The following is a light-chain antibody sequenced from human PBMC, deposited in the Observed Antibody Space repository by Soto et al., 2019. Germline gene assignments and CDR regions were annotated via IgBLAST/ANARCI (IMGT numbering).Light chain of an antibody. V-gene: IGLV2-14*01. CDR3: SSYTSNSTVV. Sequence: QSVLTQPASVSGSPGQSITISCTGTSSDVGGYHYVSWYQQHPGKAPKLIIFDVINRPSGVSNRFSGSKSGNTASLTISWLQAEDEADYYCSSYTSNSTVVFGGGTKLTVL. CDR1: SSDVGGYHY. J-gene: IGLJ2*01. CDR2: DVI.